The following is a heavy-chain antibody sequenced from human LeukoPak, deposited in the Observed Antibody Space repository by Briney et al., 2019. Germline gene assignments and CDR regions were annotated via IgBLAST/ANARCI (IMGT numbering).Heavy chain of an antibody. J-gene: IGHJ4*02. CDR2: ISWDGGST. D-gene: IGHD5-18*01. CDR1: GFTFDYYA. CDR3: AKVSYGYAIDY. Sequence: PGGSLVLSCAASGFTFDYYAMHWGRQAPGKGLGWVSLISWDGGSTYYADSVKGRFTISRDNSKNSLYLQMNSLRAEDTALYYCAKVSYGYAIDYWGQGTLVTVSS. V-gene: IGHV3-43D*03.